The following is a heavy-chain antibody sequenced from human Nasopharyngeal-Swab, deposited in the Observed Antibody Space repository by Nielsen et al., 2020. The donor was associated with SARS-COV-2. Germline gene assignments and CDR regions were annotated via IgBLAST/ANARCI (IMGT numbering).Heavy chain of an antibody. CDR1: GGSISSGSYY. V-gene: IGHV4-61*02. Sequence: LRLSCTVSGGSISSGSYYWIWIRQPAGKGLEWIGRIYTSGSTNYNPSLKSRVTISVDTSKNQFSLKLSSVTAADTAVYYCATYGYGSYYYYYMDVWGKGTTVTVSS. D-gene: IGHD5-18*01. CDR2: IYTSGST. CDR3: ATYGYGSYYYYYMDV. J-gene: IGHJ6*03.